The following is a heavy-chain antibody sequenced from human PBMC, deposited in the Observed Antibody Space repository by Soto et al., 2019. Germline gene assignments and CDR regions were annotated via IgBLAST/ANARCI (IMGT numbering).Heavy chain of an antibody. Sequence: SLRLSCAASGFTFSSCWMHWVRQAPGKGLVWVSRINSDGSSTSYADSVKGRFTISRDNAKNTLYLQMNSLRAEDTAVYYCARESSGWVSWFDYWGQGTLVTVSS. D-gene: IGHD6-19*01. CDR2: INSDGSST. V-gene: IGHV3-74*01. CDR3: ARESSGWVSWFDY. CDR1: GFTFSSCW. J-gene: IGHJ4*02.